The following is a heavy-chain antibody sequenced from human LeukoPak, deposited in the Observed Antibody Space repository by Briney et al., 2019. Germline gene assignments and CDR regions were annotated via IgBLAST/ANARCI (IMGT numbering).Heavy chain of an antibody. CDR1: GGTFSSYA. Sequence: SVKVSCKASGGTFSSYAVSWVRQAPGQGLEWMGRIIPILGIANYAQKFQGRVTITADESTSTAYMELSSLRSEDTAVYYCARMGYCSSTSCPLYYYYYMDVWGKGTTVTVSS. CDR2: IIPILGIA. D-gene: IGHD2-2*01. J-gene: IGHJ6*03. CDR3: ARMGYCSSTSCPLYYYYYMDV. V-gene: IGHV1-69*04.